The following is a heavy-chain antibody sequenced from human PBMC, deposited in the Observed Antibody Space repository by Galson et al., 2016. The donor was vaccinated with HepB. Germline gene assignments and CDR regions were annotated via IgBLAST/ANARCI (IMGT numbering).Heavy chain of an antibody. CDR3: ASHTRGQYDSGRYEFNY. V-gene: IGHV1-69*13. J-gene: IGHJ4*02. Sequence: SVKVSCKASEGTFSSFAINWVRQAPGQGLEWMGGIIPMFGTPNYAQKFRGSVTVTADESTTTAYMELSSLRSQDTAVYYCASHTRGQYDSGRYEFNYWGQGTLVTVSS. CDR1: EGTFSSFA. CDR2: IIPMFGTP. D-gene: IGHD3-10*01.